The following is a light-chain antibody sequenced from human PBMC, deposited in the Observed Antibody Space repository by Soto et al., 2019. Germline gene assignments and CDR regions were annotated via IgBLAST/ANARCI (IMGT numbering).Light chain of an antibody. Sequence: QSALTQPASVSGSPGQSITISCTGTSSDVGTYNYVSWYQHHPGKAPKLMIYEVSNRPSGVSNRFSGSKSGNTASLIISGLQAGDEADYYCSSYTSSSTVVFGGGTKVTVL. CDR2: EVS. CDR3: SSYTSSSTVV. CDR1: SSDVGTYNY. V-gene: IGLV2-14*01. J-gene: IGLJ2*01.